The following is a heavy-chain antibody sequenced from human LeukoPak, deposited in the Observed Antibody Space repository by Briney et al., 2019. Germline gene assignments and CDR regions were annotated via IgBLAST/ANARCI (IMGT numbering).Heavy chain of an antibody. J-gene: IGHJ4*02. Sequence: GASVKVSCKASGYTFINYAIHWARQAPGQRLEWMGWINTGNANTKYSQKFQGRLTLTRDTSASTAYMDLSSLTSEDTAVYYCARDEGYDSSGYSPMGYWGQGTLVTVSS. CDR2: INTGNANT. CDR3: ARDEGYDSSGYSPMGY. CDR1: GYTFINYA. D-gene: IGHD3-22*01. V-gene: IGHV1-3*04.